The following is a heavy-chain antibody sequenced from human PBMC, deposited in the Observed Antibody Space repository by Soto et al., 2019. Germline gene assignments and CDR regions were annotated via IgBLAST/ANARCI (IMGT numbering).Heavy chain of an antibody. CDR2: IYYSGST. J-gene: IGHJ4*02. Sequence: SETLSLTCTVSGGSISSGVYYWSWIRQHPGKGLEWIGYIYYSGSTYYNPSLKSRVTISVDTSKNQFSLKLSSVTAADTAVYYCARLIGYCSSTSCPLDYWGQGTLVTVSS. V-gene: IGHV4-31*03. CDR1: GGSISSGVYY. CDR3: ARLIGYCSSTSCPLDY. D-gene: IGHD2-2*01.